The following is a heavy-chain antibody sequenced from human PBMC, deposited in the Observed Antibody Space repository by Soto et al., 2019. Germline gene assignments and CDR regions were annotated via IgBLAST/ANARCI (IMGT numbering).Heavy chain of an antibody. CDR1: GFSFSTYW. Sequence: EVQVVESGGGLVQPGVSLRLSCVASGFSFSTYWMSWVRQVPGTGLEWVANIKADGSETHYVDSVRGRFTISRDNAKTSLFLQVNSLRAEDTAVYYCAKGGHIDFCGQGTLVTVSS. D-gene: IGHD3-16*01. CDR3: AKGGHIDF. J-gene: IGHJ4*02. V-gene: IGHV3-7*03. CDR2: IKADGSET.